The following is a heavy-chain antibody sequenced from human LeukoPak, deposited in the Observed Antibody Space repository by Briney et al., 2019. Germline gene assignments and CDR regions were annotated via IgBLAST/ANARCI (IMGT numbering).Heavy chain of an antibody. Sequence: ASVKVSCKASGYTFTCYYLHWVRQAPGQGLEWMGRITPNRGVTNYAHKFQGTVTITRDTSISTAYMELSRLRSDDTAVYYGARGGLQGQIDYWGQGTLVTVSS. V-gene: IGHV1-2*06. J-gene: IGHJ4*02. CDR2: ITPNRGVT. CDR1: GYTFTCYY. D-gene: IGHD4-11*01. CDR3: ARGGLQGQIDY.